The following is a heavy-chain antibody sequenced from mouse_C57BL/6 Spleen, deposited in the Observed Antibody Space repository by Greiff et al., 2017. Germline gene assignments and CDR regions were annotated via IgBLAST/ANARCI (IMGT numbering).Heavy chain of an antibody. CDR1: GYTFTSYG. D-gene: IGHD1-1*01. CDR2: IYPRSGNT. J-gene: IGHJ2*01. Sequence: QVQLKESGAELARPGASVKLSCKASGYTFTSYGISWVKQRTGQGLEWIGEIYPRSGNTYYNEKFKGKATLTADKSSSTAYMELRSLTSEDSAVYFCARSITTVVEDYFDYWGQGTTLTVSS. CDR3: ARSITTVVEDYFDY. V-gene: IGHV1-81*01.